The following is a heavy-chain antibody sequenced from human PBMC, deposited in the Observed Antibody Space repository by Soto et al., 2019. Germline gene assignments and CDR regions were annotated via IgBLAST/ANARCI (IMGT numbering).Heavy chain of an antibody. CDR1: GYTFTSYG. J-gene: IGHJ6*02. V-gene: IGHV1-18*04. D-gene: IGHD2-2*01. CDR2: ISAYNGNT. CDR3: ARYCSSTSCRGYYYYYGMDV. Sequence: ASVKVSCKASGYTFTSYGISWVRQAPGQGLEWMGWISAYNGNTNYAQKLQGRVTMTTDTSTSTAYMELRSLRSDDTAVYYCARYCSSTSCRGYYYYYGMDVWGQGTTVTVS.